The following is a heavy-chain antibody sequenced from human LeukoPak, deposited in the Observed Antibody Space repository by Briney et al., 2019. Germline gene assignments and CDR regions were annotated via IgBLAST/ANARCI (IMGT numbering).Heavy chain of an antibody. J-gene: IGHJ4*02. D-gene: IGHD6-19*01. CDR1: GGSVINNY. CDR2: IYYTGSA. Sequence: SETLSLTCTVSGGSVINNYWNWIRQPPGKGLEWVGYIYYTGSAHYNPSLRSRVTISVDTSKNQFSLKLTSVTAADTAVYYCARETSLVGYSGGLGFNYWGQGILVTVSS. V-gene: IGHV4-59*02. CDR3: ARETSLVGYSGGLGFNY.